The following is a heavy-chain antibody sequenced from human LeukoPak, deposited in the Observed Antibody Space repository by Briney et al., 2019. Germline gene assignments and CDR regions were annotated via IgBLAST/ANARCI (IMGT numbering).Heavy chain of an antibody. V-gene: IGHV3-30*04. CDR1: GFTFSSYA. CDR2: MSYDGSNK. J-gene: IGHJ4*02. D-gene: IGHD6-6*01. CDR3: ARTGSSSD. Sequence: PGRSLRLSCAASGFTFSSYAMHWVRQAPGKGLEWVAVMSYDGSNKYYADSVKGRFTISRDNSKNTLYLQMNSLRAEDTAVYYCARTGSSSDWGQGTLVTVSS.